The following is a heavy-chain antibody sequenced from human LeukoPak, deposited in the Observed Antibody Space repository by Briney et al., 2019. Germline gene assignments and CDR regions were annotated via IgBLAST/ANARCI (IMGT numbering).Heavy chain of an antibody. CDR2: IKQDGSEK. CDR1: GFTFSSDW. CDR3: ARGVGARLYYFEH. Sequence: PGGSLRLSCAGSGFTFSSDWMSSARHAPGKGLEWVAHIKQDGSEKYYVDSVNGRFTISRDNAKNSLYLQMNSLRAEDTAVYYCARGVGARLYYFEHWGQGTLGTVSS. D-gene: IGHD3-10*01. V-gene: IGHV3-7*01. J-gene: IGHJ4*02.